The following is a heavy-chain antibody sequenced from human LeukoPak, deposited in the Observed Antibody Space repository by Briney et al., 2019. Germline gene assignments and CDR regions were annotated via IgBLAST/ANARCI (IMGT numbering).Heavy chain of an antibody. J-gene: IGHJ4*02. D-gene: IGHD3-16*02. V-gene: IGHV4-59*01. CDR1: GGSISSYY. CDR2: IYYSGST. Sequence: IPSETLSLTCTVSGGSISSYYWSWIRQPPGKGLEWIGYIYYSGSTNYNPSLKSRVTISVDTSKNQFSLKLSSVTAADTAVYYCAGTYVWGSYRYFDYWGQGTLVTVSS. CDR3: AGTYVWGSYRYFDY.